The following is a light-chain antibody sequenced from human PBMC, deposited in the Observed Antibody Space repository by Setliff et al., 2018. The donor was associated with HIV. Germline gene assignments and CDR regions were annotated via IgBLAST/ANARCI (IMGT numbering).Light chain of an antibody. CDR1: SSDVGSYNL. Sequence: QSALTQPASVSGSPGQSITISCTGTSSDVGSYNLVSWYQQHPGKAPKLMIYEVSKRPSGVSNRFSGSKSGNTASLTISGLQAEDEADYYCSSYTSSRTWIFGGGTKVTVL. CDR3: SSYTSSRTWI. J-gene: IGLJ2*01. CDR2: EVS. V-gene: IGLV2-23*02.